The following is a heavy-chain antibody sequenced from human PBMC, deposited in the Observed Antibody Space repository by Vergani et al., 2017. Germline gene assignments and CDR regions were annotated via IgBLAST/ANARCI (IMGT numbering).Heavy chain of an antibody. CDR2: IYYSGST. D-gene: IGHD3-3*01. CDR3: ARDSYDFWSGYPNGWFDP. CDR1: GGSISSHY. J-gene: IGHJ5*02. Sequence: QVQLQESGPGLVKPSETLSLTCTVSGGSISSHYWSWIRQPPGKGLEWIGYIYYSGSTNYNPSLKSRVTISVDTSKNQFSLKLSSVTAADTAVYYCARDSYDFWSGYPNGWFDPWGQGTLVTVSS. V-gene: IGHV4-59*11.